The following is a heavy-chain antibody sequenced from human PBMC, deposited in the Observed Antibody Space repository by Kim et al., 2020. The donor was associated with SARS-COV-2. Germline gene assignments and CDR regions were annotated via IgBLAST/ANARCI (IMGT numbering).Heavy chain of an antibody. CDR2: IYYSGST. CDR1: GGSISSYY. Sequence: SETLSLTCTVSGGSISSYYWSWIRQPPGKGLEWIGYIYYSGSTNYNPSLKSRVTISVDTSKNQFSLKLSSVTSADTAVYYCARDVGTSRDYWGQGTLVTVSS. D-gene: IGHD2-2*01. J-gene: IGHJ4*02. V-gene: IGHV4-59*13. CDR3: ARDVGTSRDY.